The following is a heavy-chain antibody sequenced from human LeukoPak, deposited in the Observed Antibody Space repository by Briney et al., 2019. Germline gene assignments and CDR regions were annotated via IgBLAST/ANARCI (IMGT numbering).Heavy chain of an antibody. Sequence: GGSLRLSCAASGFTFSSYEMYCVRQAPGKGLEWVSYISSSGSTIYYADSVKGRFTISRDNAKNSLYLQMNSLRAEDTAVYYCASSLAAAATDYWGQGTLVTVSS. CDR2: ISSSGSTI. D-gene: IGHD6-13*01. J-gene: IGHJ4*02. CDR3: ASSLAAAATDY. V-gene: IGHV3-48*03. CDR1: GFTFSSYE.